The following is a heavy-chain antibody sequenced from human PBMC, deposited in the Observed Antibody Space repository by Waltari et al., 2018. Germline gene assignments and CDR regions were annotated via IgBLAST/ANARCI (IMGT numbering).Heavy chain of an antibody. V-gene: IGHV4-59*12. CDR3: ARVSGAAAGKSDY. D-gene: IGHD6-13*01. Sequence: QVQLQESGPGLVKPSETLSLTCTVSGTSISEYYWTWIRQPPGRGLQWIGFIPDGGSTSYNPSLKSRVTISGDTAKNQISLKLSSVTVADTAVYFCARVSGAAAGKSDYWGQGILITVSS. J-gene: IGHJ4*02. CDR2: IPDGGST. CDR1: GTSISEYY.